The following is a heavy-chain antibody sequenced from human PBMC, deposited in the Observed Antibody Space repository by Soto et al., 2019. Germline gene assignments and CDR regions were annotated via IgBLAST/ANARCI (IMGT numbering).Heavy chain of an antibody. CDR2: INHSGST. CDR3: ARGGRGGGVGY. D-gene: IGHD1-26*01. CDR1: GGSFSGYY. J-gene: IGHJ4*02. V-gene: IGHV4-34*01. Sequence: QVQLQQWGAGLLKPSETLSLTCAVYGGSFSGYYWSWIRQPPGKGLEWIGEINHSGSTNYNPSLTSRVTISVDTSKNQFSLKLSSVTAADTAVYYCARGGRGGGVGYWGQGTLVTVSS.